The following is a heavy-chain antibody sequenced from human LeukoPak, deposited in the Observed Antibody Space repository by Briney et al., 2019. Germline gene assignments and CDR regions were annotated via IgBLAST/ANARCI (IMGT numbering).Heavy chain of an antibody. CDR3: ARDLGYIVVIPAADY. V-gene: IGHV1-18*01. CDR2: ISAYNGNT. J-gene: IGHJ4*02. Sequence: ASVKVSCRASGYTFTSYGINWVRQAPGQGLEWMGWISAYNGNTNYAQKLQGRVTMTTDTSTSTAYMELRSLRSDDTAVYYCARDLGYIVVIPAADYWGQGTLVTVSS. D-gene: IGHD2-2*01. CDR1: GYTFTSYG.